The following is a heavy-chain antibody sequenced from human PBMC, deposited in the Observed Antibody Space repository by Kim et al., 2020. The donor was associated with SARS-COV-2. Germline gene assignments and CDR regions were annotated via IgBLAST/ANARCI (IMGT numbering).Heavy chain of an antibody. Sequence: GGSLRLSCAASGFTFSSYAMSWVRQAPGKGLEWVSAISGSGGSTYYADSVKGRFTISRDNSKNTLYLQMNSLRAEDTAVYYCAKVPRFWSGYTTRLTLYFDYWGQGTLVTVSS. J-gene: IGHJ4*02. CDR1: GFTFSSYA. V-gene: IGHV3-23*01. CDR2: ISGSGGST. CDR3: AKVPRFWSGYTTRLTLYFDY. D-gene: IGHD3-3*01.